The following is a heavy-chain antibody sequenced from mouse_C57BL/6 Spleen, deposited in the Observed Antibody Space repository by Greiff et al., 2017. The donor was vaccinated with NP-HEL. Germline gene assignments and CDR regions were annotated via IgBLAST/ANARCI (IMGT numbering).Heavy chain of an antibody. D-gene: IGHD2-5*01. Sequence: VQLQESGAELVRPGASVTLSCKASGYTFPDYEMHWVKQTPVHGLEWIGAIDPETGGTAYNQKFKGKAILTADKSSSTAYMELRSLTSEDSAVYYCTRGSNYVSLFAYWGQGTLVTVSA. CDR2: IDPETGGT. J-gene: IGHJ3*01. CDR3: TRGSNYVSLFAY. CDR1: GYTFPDYE. V-gene: IGHV1-15*01.